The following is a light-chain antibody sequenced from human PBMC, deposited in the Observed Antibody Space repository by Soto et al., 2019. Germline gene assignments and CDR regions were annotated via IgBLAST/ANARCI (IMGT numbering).Light chain of an antibody. Sequence: QSALTQPASVSGSPVQSSTISCAGTMRDVAAYNLVAWYQQHPGSAPQHIIYEVRNRPSGISFRFSGYKSGNTASLTISGLQAEDEADYYCSSYASRSSLIVGGGTKVTVL. CDR1: MRDVAAYNL. J-gene: IGLJ2*01. CDR2: EVR. CDR3: SSYASRSSLI. V-gene: IGLV2-14*01.